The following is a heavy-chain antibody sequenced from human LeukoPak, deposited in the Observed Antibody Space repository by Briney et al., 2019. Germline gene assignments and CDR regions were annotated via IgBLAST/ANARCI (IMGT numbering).Heavy chain of an antibody. V-gene: IGHV3-74*01. Sequence: PGGSLRLSRAASGFTFSNYWMHWVRQAPGKGLVWVSRINGDGSSTGYADSVKGRFTISRDNAKNTVNLQMNSLRAEDTAVYYCTRGASAGAFDIWGQGTMVTVSS. CDR3: TRGASAGAFDI. CDR1: GFTFSNYW. CDR2: INGDGSST. D-gene: IGHD6-13*01. J-gene: IGHJ3*02.